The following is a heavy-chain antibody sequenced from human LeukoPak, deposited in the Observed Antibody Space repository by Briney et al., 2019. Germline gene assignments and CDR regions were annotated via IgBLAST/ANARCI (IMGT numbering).Heavy chain of an antibody. J-gene: IGHJ4*02. V-gene: IGHV3-43*01. CDR1: GFTFDDYT. CDR3: AKPDRTSSGWYPWFDY. D-gene: IGHD6-19*01. CDR2: ISWDGGST. Sequence: PGGSLRLSCAVSGFTFDDYTMHWVRQAPGKGLEWVSLISWDGGSTYYADSVKGRFTISRDNSKNSLYLQMNSLRTEDTALYYCAKPDRTSSGWYPWFDYWGQGTLVTVSS.